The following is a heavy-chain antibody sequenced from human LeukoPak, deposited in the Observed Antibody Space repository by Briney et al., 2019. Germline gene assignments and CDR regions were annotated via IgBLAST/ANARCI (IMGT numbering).Heavy chain of an antibody. D-gene: IGHD3-22*01. J-gene: IGHJ4*02. CDR2: FDPEDGET. CDR1: GYTLTELS. CDR3: ATSDDSSGYWGGFDY. V-gene: IGHV1-24*01. Sequence: ASVKVSCKVSGYTLTELSMHWVRQAPGRGLEWMGGFDPEDGETIYAQKFQGRVTMTEDTSTDTAYMELSSLRSEDTAVYCCATSDDSSGYWGGFDYWGQGTLVTVSS.